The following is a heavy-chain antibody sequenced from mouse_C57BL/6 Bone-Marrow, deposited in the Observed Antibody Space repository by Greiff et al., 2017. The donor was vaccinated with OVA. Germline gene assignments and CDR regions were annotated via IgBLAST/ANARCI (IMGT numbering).Heavy chain of an antibody. J-gene: IGHJ4*01. V-gene: IGHV1-18*01. CDR3: ARWTKDKKGYYAMDY. CDR1: GYTFTDYN. CDR2: INPNNGGT. Sequence: VQLQQSGPELVKPGASVKIPCKASGYTFTDYNMDWVKQSHGKSLEWIGDINPNNGGTIYNQKFKGKATLTVDKSSSTAYMELRSLTSEDTAVYYCARWTKDKKGYYAMDYWGQGTSVTVSS.